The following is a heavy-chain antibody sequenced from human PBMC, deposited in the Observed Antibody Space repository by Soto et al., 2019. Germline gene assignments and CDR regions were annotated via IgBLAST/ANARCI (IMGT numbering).Heavy chain of an antibody. CDR3: ARRLKTVITNWNFDP. CDR1: GGSISSSSYY. J-gene: IGHJ5*02. CDR2: IYYSGST. D-gene: IGHD1-1*01. Sequence: SETLSLTCTVSGGSISSSSYYWGWIRQPPGKGLEWIGSIYYSGSTYYNPSLKSRVTISVDTSKNQFSLKLSSVTAADTAVYYCARRLKTVITNWNFDPWGQGTLVTVSS. V-gene: IGHV4-39*01.